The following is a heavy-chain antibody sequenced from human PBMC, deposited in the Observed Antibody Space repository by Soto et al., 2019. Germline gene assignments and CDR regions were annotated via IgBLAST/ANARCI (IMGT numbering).Heavy chain of an antibody. V-gene: IGHV2-5*02. J-gene: IGHJ4*02. CDR3: AQSKDYSSRLYTLDFEY. D-gene: IGHD6-13*01. Sequence: SPTLVNPPQTLTPTCTFSGFSLSTCGLGVGWIRQPPSKALELLALIYWDDDKRYSPSLKSRLTITKATSKNQVVLTMTNVDPVDTATYDCAQSKDYSSRLYTLDFEYWGQ. CDR2: IYWDDDK. CDR1: GFSLSTCGLG.